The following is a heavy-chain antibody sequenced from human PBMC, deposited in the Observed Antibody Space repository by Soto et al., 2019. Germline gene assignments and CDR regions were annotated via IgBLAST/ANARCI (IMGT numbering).Heavy chain of an antibody. CDR2: IIPIFGTA. J-gene: IGHJ6*02. Sequence: QVQLVQSGAEVKKPGSSVKVSCKASGGTFSSYAISWVRQAPGQGLEWMGGIIPIFGTANYAQKFQGRVTITADESTSTAYMELSSLRSEDTAVYYCARGPAAAIPGAYYYYGMDVWGQGTTVTVSS. CDR1: GGTFSSYA. D-gene: IGHD2-2*02. CDR3: ARGPAAAIPGAYYYYGMDV. V-gene: IGHV1-69*12.